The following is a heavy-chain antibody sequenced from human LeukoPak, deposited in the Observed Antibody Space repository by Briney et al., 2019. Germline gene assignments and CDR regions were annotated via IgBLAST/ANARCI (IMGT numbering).Heavy chain of an antibody. D-gene: IGHD3-10*01. Sequence: GGSLRLSCAASGFIFSSYEMNWVRQAAGKGLEWVSYISSGGSTIYYADSVKGRFTISRDNAKNSLYLQMNSLRAEDTAVYYCARVGWFGGFYFDYWGQGILVTVSS. J-gene: IGHJ4*02. CDR3: ARVGWFGGFYFDY. CDR2: ISSGGSTI. CDR1: GFIFSSYE. V-gene: IGHV3-48*03.